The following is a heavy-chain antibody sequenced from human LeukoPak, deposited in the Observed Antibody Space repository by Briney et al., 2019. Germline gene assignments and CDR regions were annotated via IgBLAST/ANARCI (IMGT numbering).Heavy chain of an antibody. J-gene: IGHJ4*02. CDR2: ISYDGSNK. V-gene: IGHV3-30-3*01. Sequence: GGSLRLSCAASGFTFSSYAMHWVRQAPGKGLEWVAVISYDGSNKYYADSVKGRFTISRDNSKNTLYLQMNSLRAEDTAVYYCARDMITFGGVIVMRPWGDYWGQGTLVTVSS. D-gene: IGHD3-16*02. CDR3: ARDMITFGGVIVMRPWGDY. CDR1: GFTFSSYA.